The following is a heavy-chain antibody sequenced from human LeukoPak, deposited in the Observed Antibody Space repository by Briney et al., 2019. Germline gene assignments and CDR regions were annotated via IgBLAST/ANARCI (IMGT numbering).Heavy chain of an antibody. J-gene: IGHJ5*02. CDR3: ARAGCQLLSGCRWFDP. D-gene: IGHD2-2*01. CDR2: INHSGST. CDR1: GGSFSGYY. Sequence: SETLSLTCAVYGGSFSGYYWSWIRQPPGKGLDWIGEINHSGSTNYNPSLKSRVTISVDTSKNQFSLKLSSVTAADTAVYYCARAGCQLLSGCRWFDPWGQGTLVTVSS. V-gene: IGHV4-34*01.